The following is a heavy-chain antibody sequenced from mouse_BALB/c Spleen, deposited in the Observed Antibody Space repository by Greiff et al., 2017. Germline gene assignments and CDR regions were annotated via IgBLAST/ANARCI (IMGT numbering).Heavy chain of an antibody. CDR1: GFTFSSYT. J-gene: IGHJ4*01. Sequence: EVMLVESGGGLVKPGGSLKLSCAASGFTFSSYTMSWVRQTPEKRLEWVATISSGGSYTHYPDSVKGRFTISRDNAKNTLYLQMSSLKSEDTAMYYCTRDSLHYYAMDYWGQGTSVTVSS. CDR3: TRDSLHYYAMDY. V-gene: IGHV5-6-4*01. CDR2: ISSGGSYT.